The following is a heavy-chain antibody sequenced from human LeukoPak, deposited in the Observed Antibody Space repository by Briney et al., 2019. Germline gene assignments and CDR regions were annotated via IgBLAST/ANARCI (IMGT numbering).Heavy chain of an antibody. V-gene: IGHV3-33*01. Sequence: PGRSLRLSCAASGFTFSSYGMLWVRQAPGKGLEWVAVIWYDGSNKYYADSVKGRFTISRDNSKNTLYLQMNSLRAEGTAVYYCAREEDRSSSSGLVFDYWGQGTLVTVSS. CDR3: AREEDRSSSSGLVFDY. CDR2: IWYDGSNK. D-gene: IGHD6-6*01. CDR1: GFTFSSYG. J-gene: IGHJ4*02.